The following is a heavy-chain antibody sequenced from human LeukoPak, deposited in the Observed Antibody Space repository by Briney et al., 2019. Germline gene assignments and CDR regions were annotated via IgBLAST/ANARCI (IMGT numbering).Heavy chain of an antibody. J-gene: IGHJ4*02. Sequence: PGGSLRLSCAASGFTFSTYWMSWVRQAPGKGLEWVANIRKDGSDIHYVDSVKGRFTISRDNAKNTLYLQMNSLRAEDTAVYYCAGCGGDCYSPDSWGQGALVTVSS. V-gene: IGHV3-7*01. CDR2: IRKDGSDI. D-gene: IGHD2-21*01. CDR1: GFTFSTYW. CDR3: AGCGGDCYSPDS.